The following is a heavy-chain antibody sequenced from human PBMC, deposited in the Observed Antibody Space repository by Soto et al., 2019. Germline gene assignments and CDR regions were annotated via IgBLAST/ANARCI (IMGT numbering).Heavy chain of an antibody. V-gene: IGHV4-34*01. CDR2: IDHSGST. Sequence: SETLSLTCAVYGGSFSAYYWSWILQPPGKGLEWIGEIDHSGSTNYNPSLESRVTISVDTSKNQFSLKVSSVTAADTAVYHCARTDRAIFYGMDVWGQGTTVTVS. D-gene: IGHD3-22*01. CDR1: GGSFSAYY. J-gene: IGHJ6*02. CDR3: ARTDRAIFYGMDV.